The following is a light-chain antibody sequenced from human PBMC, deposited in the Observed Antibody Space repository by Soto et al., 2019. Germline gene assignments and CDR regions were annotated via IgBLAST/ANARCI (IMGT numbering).Light chain of an antibody. CDR2: KVS. V-gene: IGKV2-30*01. CDR3: MQFTHWPWT. Sequence: DVVMTRSPLSLPVTVGQPASISFSCIHILVYSDGSTYLNWFQQRPGQSPRRLIYKVSNRDSGVPDRFSGSGSGTDFTLKISRVEAEDVGVYYCMQFTHWPWTFGQGTKVDI. CDR1: HILVYSDGSTY. J-gene: IGKJ1*01.